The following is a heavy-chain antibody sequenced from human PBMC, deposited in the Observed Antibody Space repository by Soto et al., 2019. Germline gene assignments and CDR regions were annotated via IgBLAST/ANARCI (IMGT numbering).Heavy chain of an antibody. V-gene: IGHV1-46*03. CDR1: GYTFTSYY. J-gene: IGHJ6*03. CDR2: INPSGGST. D-gene: IGHD4-17*01. Sequence: ASVKVSCKASGYTFTSYYMHWVRQAPGQGLEWMGIINPSGGSTSYAQKFQGRVTMTRDTSTSTVYMELSSLRSEDTAVYYCARADYGDYLYYYMDVWGKGTTVTVSS. CDR3: ARADYGDYLYYYMDV.